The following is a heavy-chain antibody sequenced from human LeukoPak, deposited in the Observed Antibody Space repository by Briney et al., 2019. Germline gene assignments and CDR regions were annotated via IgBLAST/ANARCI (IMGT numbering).Heavy chain of an antibody. CDR3: AKTLTPVVAAAYFDY. CDR1: GFTFGDYA. J-gene: IGHJ4*02. V-gene: IGHV3-23*01. D-gene: IGHD2-15*01. CDR2: ISGSGTNR. Sequence: PGGSLRLSCTGSGFTFGDYAISWVRQAPGKGLEWVSVISGSGTNRDYADSVKGRFTISRDNSKNTLYLQMNSLRAEDMAVYYCAKTLTPVVAAAYFDYWGQGTLVTVSS.